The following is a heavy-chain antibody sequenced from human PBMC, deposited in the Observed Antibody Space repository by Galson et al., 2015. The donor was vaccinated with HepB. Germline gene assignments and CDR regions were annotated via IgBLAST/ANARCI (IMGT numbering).Heavy chain of an antibody. CDR3: ARGDYDVFYGPIFGDC. J-gene: IGHJ4*02. CDR2: ISTHSGNP. Sequence: SVKVSCKASGYTSTTYAMNWVRQAPGQGLEWMGWISTHSGNPTYAQGFTGRFVFSLDTSVSAAYLQISSLKAEDTAVYYCARGDYDVFYGPIFGDCWGQGALVTVSS. D-gene: IGHD3-9*01. CDR1: GYTSTTYA. V-gene: IGHV7-4-1*02.